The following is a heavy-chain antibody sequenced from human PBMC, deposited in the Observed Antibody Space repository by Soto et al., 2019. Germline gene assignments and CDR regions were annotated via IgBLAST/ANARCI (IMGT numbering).Heavy chain of an antibody. CDR1: GGSFSGYY. D-gene: IGHD3-3*01. CDR2: INHSGST. Sequence: SETLSLTCAVYGGSFSGYYWSWIRQPPGKGLEWIGEINHSGSTNYNPSLKSRVTISVDTSKNQFSLKLSSVTAADTAVYYCARDRFDFWSGYPIYYFDYWGQGTLVTVSS. CDR3: ARDRFDFWSGYPIYYFDY. J-gene: IGHJ4*02. V-gene: IGHV4-34*01.